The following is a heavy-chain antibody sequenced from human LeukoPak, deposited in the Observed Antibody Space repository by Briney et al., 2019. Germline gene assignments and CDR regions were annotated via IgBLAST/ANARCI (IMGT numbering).Heavy chain of an antibody. CDR1: GGSISSGSYY. J-gene: IGHJ3*02. Sequence: PSQTLSLTCTVSGGSISSGSYYWIWIRQPAGKGLEWIGRMYTSGSTNYNPSLKSRVTISVDTSKNQFSLKLSSVTAADTAVYYCARPSGYTSAFDIWGQGTMVTVSS. D-gene: IGHD6-13*01. CDR2: MYTSGST. V-gene: IGHV4-61*02. CDR3: ARPSGYTSAFDI.